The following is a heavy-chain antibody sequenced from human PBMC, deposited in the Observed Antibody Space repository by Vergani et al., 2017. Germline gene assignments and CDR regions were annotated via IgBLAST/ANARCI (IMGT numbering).Heavy chain of an antibody. Sequence: EVQLVQSGSEVKKPGESLKISCKGFGYSFTNYWIGWVRQMPGKGLEWMGIIHPADSDTRYSPSFQGQVTISVDKSISTAYLQRSSLRASDSAMYYCARLYGRDSSGSKYFDYWGQGTLVTVSS. D-gene: IGHD3-22*01. CDR1: GYSFTNYW. J-gene: IGHJ4*02. CDR2: IHPADSDT. CDR3: ARLYGRDSSGSKYFDY. V-gene: IGHV5-51*01.